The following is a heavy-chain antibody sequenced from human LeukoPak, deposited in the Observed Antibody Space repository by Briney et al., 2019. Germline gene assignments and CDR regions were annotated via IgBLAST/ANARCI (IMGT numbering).Heavy chain of an antibody. CDR3: AADYYDSSGYPEGRDY. J-gene: IGHJ4*02. CDR2: ISGSGGST. D-gene: IGHD3-22*01. Sequence: GGSLRLSCAASGFTFSRYAMTWVRQAPGKGLEWVSAISGSGGSTYYADSVKGRFTISRDNSKNTLFLQMNSLRAGDTAIYYCAADYYDSSGYPEGRDYWGQGTLVTVSS. V-gene: IGHV3-23*01. CDR1: GFTFSRYA.